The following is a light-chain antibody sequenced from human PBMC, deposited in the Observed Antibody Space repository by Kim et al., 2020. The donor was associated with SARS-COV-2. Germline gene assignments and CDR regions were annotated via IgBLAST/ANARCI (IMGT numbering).Light chain of an antibody. Sequence: HGKPPRSTVEEVKIESKSVNGYWRQHGQAPIQVVYYDEGRPSRIPGQFSGANSGNAATLTISRVEAGDEADYYCQVWDGLSDHPVFGGGTQLTVL. V-gene: IGLV3-21*03. J-gene: IGLJ3*02. CDR1: KIESKS. CDR3: QVWDGLSDHPV. CDR2: YDE.